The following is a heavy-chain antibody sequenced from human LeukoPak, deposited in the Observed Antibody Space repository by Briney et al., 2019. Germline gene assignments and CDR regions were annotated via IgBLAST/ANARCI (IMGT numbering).Heavy chain of an antibody. CDR1: GFTFSSYS. CDR3: RTGYSSSWYQSGYYYYMDV. Sequence: GGSLRLSCAASGFTFSSYSMNWVRQAPGKGLEWVAVISYDGSNKYYADSVKGRFTISRDNSKNTLYLQMNSLRAEDTAVYYCRTGYSSSWYQSGYYYYMDVWGKGTTVTVSS. CDR2: ISYDGSNK. V-gene: IGHV3-30*03. J-gene: IGHJ6*03. D-gene: IGHD6-13*01.